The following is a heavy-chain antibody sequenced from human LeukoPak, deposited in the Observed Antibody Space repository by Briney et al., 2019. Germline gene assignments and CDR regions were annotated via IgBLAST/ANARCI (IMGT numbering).Heavy chain of an antibody. V-gene: IGHV3-66*01. D-gene: IGHD3-22*01. CDR2: IYSGGST. CDR3: ARNLHDSSGYCCGY. CDR1: GFTVSGNY. Sequence: GGSLRLSCAASGFTVSGNYMSWVRQAPGKGLEWVSVIYSGGSTYYADSVKGRFTISRDISKNTLYLQMNSLRAEDTAVYYCARNLHDSSGYCCGYWGQGTLVTVSS. J-gene: IGHJ4*02.